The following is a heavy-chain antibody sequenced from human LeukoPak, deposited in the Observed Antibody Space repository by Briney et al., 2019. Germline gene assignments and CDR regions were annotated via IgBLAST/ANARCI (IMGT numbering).Heavy chain of an antibody. D-gene: IGHD1-14*01. CDR2: ISSSSSYI. J-gene: IGHJ3*02. Sequence: GGSLRLSCAASGFTFSSYSMNWVRQAPGKGLEWVSSISSSSSYIYYADSVKGRFTISRDNAKNSLYLQMNSLRAEDTAVYYCARIKTRGAFDIWGQGTMVTVSS. V-gene: IGHV3-21*01. CDR3: ARIKTRGAFDI. CDR1: GFTFSSYS.